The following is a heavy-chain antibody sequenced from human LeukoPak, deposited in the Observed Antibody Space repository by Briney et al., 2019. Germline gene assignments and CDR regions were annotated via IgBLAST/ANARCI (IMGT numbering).Heavy chain of an antibody. Sequence: GGSLRLSCAASGFTFSSYWMSWVRQAPGKGLAWVANIKQDGSEKYYVDSVKGRFTISRDNAKNSLYLQMNSLRAEDTAVYYCARVQRNDGYYYDYYGMDVWGQGTTVTVSS. V-gene: IGHV3-7*01. CDR3: ARVQRNDGYYYDYYGMDV. D-gene: IGHD1-1*01. CDR2: IKQDGSEK. CDR1: GFTFSSYW. J-gene: IGHJ6*02.